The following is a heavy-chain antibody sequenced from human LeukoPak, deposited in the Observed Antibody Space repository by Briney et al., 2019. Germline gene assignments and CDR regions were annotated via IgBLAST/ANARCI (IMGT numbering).Heavy chain of an antibody. J-gene: IGHJ4*02. D-gene: IGHD3-22*01. CDR2: ISWISGSI. V-gene: IGHV3-9*03. Sequence: QPGGSLRLSCAASGFTFDDYAMHWVRQAPGKGLEWVSGISWISGSIGYADSVKGRFTISRDNAKNSLYLQMNSLRAEDMALYYCAKSPSYYYDSSGYFDYWGQGTLVTVTS. CDR1: GFTFDDYA. CDR3: AKSPSYYYDSSGYFDY.